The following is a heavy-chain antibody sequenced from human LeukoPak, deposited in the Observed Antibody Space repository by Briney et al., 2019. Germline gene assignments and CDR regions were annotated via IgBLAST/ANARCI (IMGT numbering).Heavy chain of an antibody. D-gene: IGHD5-18*01. Sequence: GGSLRLSCAASGFTFSDYYMSWIRQAPGKGLEWVSYISSSSSYTNYADSVKGRFTISRDNAKSSLYLQMNSLRAEDTAVYYCARERGDTAMVFDYWGQGTLVTVSS. CDR2: ISSSSSYT. V-gene: IGHV3-11*06. J-gene: IGHJ4*02. CDR3: ARERGDTAMVFDY. CDR1: GFTFSDYY.